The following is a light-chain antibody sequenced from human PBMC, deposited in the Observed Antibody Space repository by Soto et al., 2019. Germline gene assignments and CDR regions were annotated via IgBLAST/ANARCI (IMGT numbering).Light chain of an antibody. CDR2: EVS. J-gene: IGLJ1*01. CDR3: SSYARSMGV. CDR1: SSDVGGYNY. V-gene: IGLV2-8*01. Sequence: QSALTQPPSASGSPGQSVTISCTGTSSDVGGYNYVSWYQQHPGKAPKLMIYEVSKRPSGVPDRFSGSKSGNTASLTVSGLQAEDEADYYCSSYARSMGVFGTGTKVTVL.